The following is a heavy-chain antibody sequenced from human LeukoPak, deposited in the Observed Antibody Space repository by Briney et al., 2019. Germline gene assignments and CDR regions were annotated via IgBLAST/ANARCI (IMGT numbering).Heavy chain of an antibody. CDR3: ARFYDNIYYYYGMDV. V-gene: IGHV4-34*01. J-gene: IGHJ6*02. D-gene: IGHD3-9*01. CDR2: INHSGST. CDR1: GGSFSGYY. Sequence: SETLSLTCAVYGGSFSGYYWSWIRQPPGKGLEWIGEINHSGSTNYNPSHKSRVTISVDTSKNQFSLKLSSVTAADTAVYYCARFYDNIYYYYGMDVWGQGTTVTVSS.